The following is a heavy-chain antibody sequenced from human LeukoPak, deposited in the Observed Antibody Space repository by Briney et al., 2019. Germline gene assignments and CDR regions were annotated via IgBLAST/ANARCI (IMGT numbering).Heavy chain of an antibody. CDR2: ISAYNGNT. V-gene: IGHV1-18*01. Sequence: PVASVKVSCKASGYTFTSYDINWVRQATGQGLEWMGWISAYNGNTNYAQKLQGRVTMTTDTSTSTAYMELRSLRSDDTAVYYCASTQNSGSYPFDYWGQGTLVTVSS. J-gene: IGHJ4*02. D-gene: IGHD1-26*01. CDR1: GYTFTSYD. CDR3: ASTQNSGSYPFDY.